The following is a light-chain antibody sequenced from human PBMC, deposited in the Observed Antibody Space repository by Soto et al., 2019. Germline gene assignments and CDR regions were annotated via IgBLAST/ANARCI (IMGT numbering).Light chain of an antibody. CDR1: QSVSSSY. CDR2: GAS. CDR3: QQYSSSPRT. J-gene: IGKJ1*01. V-gene: IGKV3-20*01. Sequence: EIVLTQSPCTLSLSPGERATLSCRASQSVSSSYLAWYQQKPGQAPRLLIYGASSRATGIPDRFSGSGSGTDFTLTISRLQPEDFAVYHCQQYSSSPRTFGQGTKVDIK.